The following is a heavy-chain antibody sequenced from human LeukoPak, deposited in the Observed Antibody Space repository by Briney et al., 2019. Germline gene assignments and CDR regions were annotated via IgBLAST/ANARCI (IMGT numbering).Heavy chain of an antibody. J-gene: IGHJ4*02. CDR3: ARARTSSSWNLPFDY. D-gene: IGHD6-13*01. CDR2: IIPIFGTA. Sequence: SVKVSCKASGGTFSSYAISWVRQAPGQGLEWMGGIIPIFGTANYAQKFQGRVTITVDESTSTAYMELSSLRSEDTAVYYCARARTSSSWNLPFDYWGQGTLVTVSS. CDR1: GGTFSSYA. V-gene: IGHV1-69*01.